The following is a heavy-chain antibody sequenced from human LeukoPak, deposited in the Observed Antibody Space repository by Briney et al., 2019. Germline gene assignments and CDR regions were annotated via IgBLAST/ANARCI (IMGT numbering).Heavy chain of an antibody. D-gene: IGHD4-17*01. Sequence: HPGGSLRLSCAASGFTFSSYSMNWVRQAPGKGLEWVSYISSSGSTIYYADSVKGRFTISRDNAKNSLYLQMNSLRAEDTAVYYCARESSTVTTGGGFDYWGQGTLVTVSS. V-gene: IGHV3-48*01. CDR2: ISSSGSTI. CDR1: GFTFSSYS. J-gene: IGHJ4*02. CDR3: ARESSTVTTGGGFDY.